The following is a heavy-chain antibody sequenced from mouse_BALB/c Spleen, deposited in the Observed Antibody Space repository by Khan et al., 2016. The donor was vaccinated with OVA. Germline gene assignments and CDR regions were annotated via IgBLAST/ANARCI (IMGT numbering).Heavy chain of an antibody. CDR3: ARSPYGNFAY. Sequence: EVQLVETGGGLVKPGGSLKLSCAASGFTFSTYAMSWVRQTPETRLEWVATISSDGDYTYFPDNLTGRFTISRDNAKNTLCLQMTSLRAEDTAMYYCARSPYGNFAYWGQGTLVTVSA. CDR2: ISSDGDYT. J-gene: IGHJ3*01. V-gene: IGHV5-9-3*01. D-gene: IGHD2-1*01. CDR1: GFTFSTYA.